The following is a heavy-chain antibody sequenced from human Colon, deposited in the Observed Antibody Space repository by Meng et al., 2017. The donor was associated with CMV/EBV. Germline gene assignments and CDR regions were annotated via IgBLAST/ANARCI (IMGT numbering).Heavy chain of an antibody. Sequence: GGSLRLSCATSGFTFSNFAMSWVRQAPGKGPEWISVIYADGRSTNYADSVKGRLTISRDNAQKTLYLQMNSLTAEDTALYYCTKEDSSGWYRTFESWGQGTLVPSPQ. D-gene: IGHD6-19*01. CDR3: TKEDSSGWYRTFES. V-gene: IGHV3-23*03. CDR1: GFTFSNFA. CDR2: IYADGRST. J-gene: IGHJ4*02.